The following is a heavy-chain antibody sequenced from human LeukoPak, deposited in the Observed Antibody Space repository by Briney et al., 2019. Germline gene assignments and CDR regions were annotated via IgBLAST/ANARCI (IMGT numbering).Heavy chain of an antibody. D-gene: IGHD2-15*01. CDR1: GFSVSSNY. V-gene: IGHV3-66*02. J-gene: IGHJ4*02. CDR3: ARETATQCSGGSCFFDY. Sequence: PGGSLRLSCAASGFSVSSNYMSWVRQAPGKGLEWGSVFYSGGSTYYADSVKGRVTISRDVSKNTLYLQMNSLRVEDTAVYYCARETATQCSGGSCFFDYWGQGTLVNVSS. CDR2: FYSGGST.